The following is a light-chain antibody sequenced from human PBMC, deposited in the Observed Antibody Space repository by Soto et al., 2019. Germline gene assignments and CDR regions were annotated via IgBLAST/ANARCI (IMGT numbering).Light chain of an antibody. Sequence: QSALTQPASVSGSPGQSITISCTGTGSDVCGYDYVSWYQHHPGKAPKVMIYEVTNRPSGVSNRFSGSKSGNTASLTISGLLAEDEADYYCSSYTSSSTYVFGTGTKVTVL. CDR3: SSYTSSSTYV. V-gene: IGLV2-14*01. CDR1: GSDVCGYDY. CDR2: EVT. J-gene: IGLJ1*01.